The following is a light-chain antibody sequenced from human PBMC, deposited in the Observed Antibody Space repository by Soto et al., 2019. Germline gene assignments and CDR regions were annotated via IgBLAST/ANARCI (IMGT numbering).Light chain of an antibody. CDR3: SSYTSTTLVYV. CDR1: SSDVGGYNY. J-gene: IGLJ1*01. Sequence: QSALTQPASVSGSPGQSITISCTGTSSDVGGYNYVSWYQQHPGKAPKLMIFDVSNRPSGVSNRFSGSESGNTASLTISGLQAEDEADYYCSSYTSTTLVYVFGPGTKLTVL. CDR2: DVS. V-gene: IGLV2-14*01.